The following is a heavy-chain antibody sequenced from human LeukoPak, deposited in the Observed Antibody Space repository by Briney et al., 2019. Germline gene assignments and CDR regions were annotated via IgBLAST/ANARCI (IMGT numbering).Heavy chain of an antibody. Sequence: PSETLSLTCTVSGDSINVQYWSWMREPPGGGRECIVYVYSGVIPNYNPSLKSRFTVSLDTSKSQFSLKLSSVTAADAGVYYCARQRSTGASCYRVDQLYYMDVWGKRTTVTVSS. V-gene: IGHV4-4*09. J-gene: IGHJ6*03. CDR3: ARQRSTGASCYRVDQLYYMDV. D-gene: IGHD2-8*02. CDR2: VYSGVIP. CDR1: GDSINVQY.